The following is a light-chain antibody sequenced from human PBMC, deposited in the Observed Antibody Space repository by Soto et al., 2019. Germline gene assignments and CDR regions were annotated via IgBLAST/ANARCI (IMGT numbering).Light chain of an antibody. J-gene: IGKJ4*01. CDR1: QGISNY. CDR2: AAS. V-gene: IGKV1-27*01. Sequence: DIQMTQSPSSLSASVGDRVTITCRASQGISNYLAWYQQIPGKVPKLLISAASTLQSGVPSRFSGSGSGTDFTLTISSLQPEAVATYYCQQYTNVPAFGGGTTVEIK. CDR3: QQYTNVPA.